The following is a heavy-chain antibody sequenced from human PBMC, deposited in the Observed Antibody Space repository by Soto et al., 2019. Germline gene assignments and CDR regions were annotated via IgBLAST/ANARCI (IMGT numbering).Heavy chain of an antibody. CDR1: GYTYPRYA. Sequence: ASVQVSCKASGYTYPRYARHWVRQAPGQRLEWMGWINADNGNTKYSQKFQGRVTITRDTSASTAYMELSSLRSEDTAVYYCARGPTAMVLDYWGQGTLVTVSS. CDR3: ARGPTAMVLDY. CDR2: INADNGNT. J-gene: IGHJ4*02. V-gene: IGHV1-3*01. D-gene: IGHD5-18*01.